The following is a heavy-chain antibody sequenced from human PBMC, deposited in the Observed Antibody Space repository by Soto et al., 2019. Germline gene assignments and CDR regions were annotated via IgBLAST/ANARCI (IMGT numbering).Heavy chain of an antibody. CDR3: ARVSVWKXXXXWYFIDY. J-gene: IGHJ4*02. Sequence: SVKVSCKASGGTFSSYAISWVRQAPGQGLEWMGGIIPIFGTANYAQKFQGRVTITADESTSTAYMELSSLRSEDTAVXYCARVSVWKXXXXWYFIDYXGXGTLVTVSS. D-gene: IGHD6-19*01. CDR2: IIPIFGTA. V-gene: IGHV1-69*13. CDR1: GGTFSSYA.